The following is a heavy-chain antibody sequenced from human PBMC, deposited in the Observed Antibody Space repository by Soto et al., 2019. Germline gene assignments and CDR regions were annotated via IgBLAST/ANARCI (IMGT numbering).Heavy chain of an antibody. CDR1: GFSLSTSGVG. Sequence: QITLKESGPTLVKXTXXLTLTCTFSGFSLSTSGVGVGWIRQPPGKALEWLALISWDDDKRYSQSLKSRLTITKDTSKNQVVLTMTNMDPVDTATYYCAHQNSGSYFYYYYGMDVWGQGTTVTVSS. J-gene: IGHJ6*02. D-gene: IGHD1-26*01. V-gene: IGHV2-5*02. CDR2: ISWDDDK. CDR3: AHQNSGSYFYYYYGMDV.